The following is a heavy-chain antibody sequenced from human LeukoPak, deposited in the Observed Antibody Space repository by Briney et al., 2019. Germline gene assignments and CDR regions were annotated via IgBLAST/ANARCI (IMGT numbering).Heavy chain of an antibody. CDR1: GFIFNNYW. CDR3: AREFYGDYVD. D-gene: IGHD4-17*01. J-gene: IGHJ4*02. V-gene: IGHV3-7*03. Sequence: GSLRLSCVASGFIFNNYWMGWVRQAPGKGLEWVANIKQDGSEKYYVDSVKGRFTISRDNAKNSLYLQMNSLRAEDTAVYYCAREFYGDYVDWGQGTLVTVSS. CDR2: IKQDGSEK.